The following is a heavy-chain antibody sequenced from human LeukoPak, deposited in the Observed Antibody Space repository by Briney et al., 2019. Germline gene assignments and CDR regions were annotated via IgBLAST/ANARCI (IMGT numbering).Heavy chain of an antibody. CDR1: GFYFPGYY. CDR3: ARGSQRYSVLGESYMDV. V-gene: IGHV1-2*02. J-gene: IGHJ6*03. D-gene: IGHD3-9*01. CDR2: IYPQTGGT. Sequence: ASVKVSCKASGFYFPGYYMHWVRQAPGQGFEWMGWIYPQTGGTKYAQKFQDRVIMTRDRSISTAYMEMSSLKSDDTAVYYCARGSQRYSVLGESYMDVRGKGTPVIV.